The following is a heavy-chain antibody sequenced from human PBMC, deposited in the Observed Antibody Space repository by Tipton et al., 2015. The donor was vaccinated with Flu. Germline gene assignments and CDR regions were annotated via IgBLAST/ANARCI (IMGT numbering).Heavy chain of an antibody. Sequence: GLVKPSQTLSLTCTVSGGSISSGNYYWSWIRQPAGKGLEWIGRIYTSGSTNYNPSLKSRVTISVDTSKNQFSLKLSSVTAADTAVYYCARAHGSGSYYKIPWFDPWGQGTPVTVSS. CDR3: ARAHGSGSYYKIPWFDP. CDR1: GGSISSGNYY. D-gene: IGHD3-10*01. V-gene: IGHV4-61*02. CDR2: IYTSGST. J-gene: IGHJ5*02.